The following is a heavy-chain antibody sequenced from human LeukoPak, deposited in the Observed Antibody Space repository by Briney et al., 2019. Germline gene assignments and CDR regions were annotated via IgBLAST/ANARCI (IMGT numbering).Heavy chain of an antibody. CDR1: GFTLSSYW. D-gene: IGHD3-22*01. Sequence: GGSLRLSCAASGFTLSSYWMSWVRQAPGEGLEWVANIKYDGSEKDYVDSVKGRFTISRDNAKNSLYLKMNSLRAEDTAVFYCAKVATKGNYYDSSGYSLDYWGQGTLVTVSS. CDR2: IKYDGSEK. J-gene: IGHJ4*02. CDR3: AKVATKGNYYDSSGYSLDY. V-gene: IGHV3-7*03.